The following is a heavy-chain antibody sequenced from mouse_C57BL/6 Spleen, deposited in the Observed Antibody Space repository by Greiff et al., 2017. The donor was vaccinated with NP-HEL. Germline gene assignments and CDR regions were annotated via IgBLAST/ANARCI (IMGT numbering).Heavy chain of an antibody. V-gene: IGHV1-50*01. CDR3: ARKGITTVVATPFAY. J-gene: IGHJ3*01. Sequence: SDSYTNYNQKFKGKATLTVDTSSSTAYMQLSSLTSEDSAVYYCARKGITTVVATPFAYWGQGTLVTVSA. CDR2: SDSYT. D-gene: IGHD1-1*01.